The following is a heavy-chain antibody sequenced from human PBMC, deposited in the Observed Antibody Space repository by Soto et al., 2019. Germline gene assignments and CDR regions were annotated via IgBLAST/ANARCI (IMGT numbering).Heavy chain of an antibody. V-gene: IGHV4-59*01. J-gene: IGHJ4*02. CDR3: ASGGWRRIGGYYCDH. D-gene: IGHD5-12*01. CDR2: IYYSCSTNYST. CDR1: GGSISTYY. Sequence: QVQLQESGPGLVKPSSTLSLTSTVSGGSISTYYWSWIRQPPGKGLEWIGYIYYSCSTNYSTNYSPSLKSRVTISVNTSKTQFPLKLTSATSADTAWYHCASGGWRRIGGYYCDHWGQGTLVTVSS.